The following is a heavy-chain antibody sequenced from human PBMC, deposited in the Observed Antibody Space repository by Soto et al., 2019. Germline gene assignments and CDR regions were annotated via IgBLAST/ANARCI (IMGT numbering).Heavy chain of an antibody. V-gene: IGHV4-39*02. D-gene: IGHD3-16*01. CDR2: IDESGDS. CDR1: GGPIRSSSHY. J-gene: IGHJ4*02. Sequence: SETLSLTCTVSGGPIRSSSHYWGWIRQSPGTGLEWIGSIDESGDSYYNPSLKSRVTILVDTSKNQLSLKLMSVTGADSAIYYCAREGGSVDYWGQGTLVTVSS. CDR3: AREGGSVDY.